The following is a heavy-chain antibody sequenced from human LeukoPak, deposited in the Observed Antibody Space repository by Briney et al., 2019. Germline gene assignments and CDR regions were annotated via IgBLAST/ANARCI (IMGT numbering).Heavy chain of an antibody. V-gene: IGHV4-34*01. Sequence: SETLSLTCAVYGGSFSGYYWSWIRQPPGKGLEWIGEINHSGITNYNPSLKSRVTISVDKSKNQFSLKLSSVTAADTAVYYCARERADPNYYYYGMDVWGQGTTVTVSS. J-gene: IGHJ6*02. CDR1: GGSFSGYY. D-gene: IGHD6-25*01. CDR3: ARERADPNYYYYGMDV. CDR2: INHSGIT.